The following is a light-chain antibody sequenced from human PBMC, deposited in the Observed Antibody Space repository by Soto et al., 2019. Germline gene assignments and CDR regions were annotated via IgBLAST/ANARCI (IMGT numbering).Light chain of an antibody. V-gene: IGKV3-11*01. CDR1: QSVSSS. CDR3: QQRSNSRVT. Sequence: DIVLTQSPATLSLSPGERATLSCRASQSVSSSLAWYQQKPGQAPRLLIYDASNKATGIPARFSGSGSGTDFTLTISSLEPEDFAVYDCQQRSNSRVTVGGGTKVEIK. CDR2: DAS. J-gene: IGKJ4*01.